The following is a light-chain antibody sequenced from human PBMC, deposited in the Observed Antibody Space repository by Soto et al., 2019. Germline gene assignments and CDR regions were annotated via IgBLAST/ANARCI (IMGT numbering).Light chain of an antibody. Sequence: DIQMTQSPSSLSASVGDRVTITCQASPDISNYLNWYQQKPGKAPKLLIYDASNVETGVPSRFSVSGSATDFTFTISSLQHEDIATYYCQQYDNLPFGGGTKVEIK. CDR1: PDISNY. V-gene: IGKV1-33*01. J-gene: IGKJ4*01. CDR2: DAS. CDR3: QQYDNLP.